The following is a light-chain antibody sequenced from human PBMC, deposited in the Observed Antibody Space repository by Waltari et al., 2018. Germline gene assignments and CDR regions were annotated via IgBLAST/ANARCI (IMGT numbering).Light chain of an antibody. V-gene: IGLV3-19*01. Sequence: SSALTQDPAVSVALGQTVRITCQGDRLRSYDASWYQQKPGQAPLLVIYGKDNRPSGIPDRFSGSTSGNTASLTITGSQAEDEADYYCHSRVVSNVRGAFGGGTKLTVL. CDR1: RLRSYD. CDR2: GKD. CDR3: HSRVVSNVRGA. J-gene: IGLJ2*01.